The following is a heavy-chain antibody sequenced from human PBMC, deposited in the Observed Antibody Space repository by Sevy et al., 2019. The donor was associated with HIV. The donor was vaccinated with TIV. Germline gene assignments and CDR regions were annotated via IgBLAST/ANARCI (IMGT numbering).Heavy chain of an antibody. CDR1: GGSISSGGYY. Sequence: SDTLSLTCTVSGGSISSGGYYWSWIRQHPGKGLEWIGYIYYSGSTYYNPSLKSRVTISVDTSKNQFSLKLSSVTAADTAVYYCASIPYSSSYSFDYWGQGTLVTVSS. D-gene: IGHD6-13*01. J-gene: IGHJ4*02. CDR3: ASIPYSSSYSFDY. V-gene: IGHV4-31*03. CDR2: IYYSGST.